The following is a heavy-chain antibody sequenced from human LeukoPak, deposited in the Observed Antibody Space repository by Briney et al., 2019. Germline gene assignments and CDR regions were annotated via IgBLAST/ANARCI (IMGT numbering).Heavy chain of an antibody. CDR3: ARLRVYDCGDYYYYGMDV. V-gene: IGHV4-59*01. J-gene: IGHJ6*02. Sequence: SETLSLTCTVSGGSISSYYWSWIRQPPGKGLEWIGYIYYSGSTNYNPSLKSRVTISVDTSKNQFSLKLSSVTAADTAVYYCARLRVYDCGDYYYYGMDVWGQGTTVTVSS. CDR1: GGSISSYY. D-gene: IGHD4-17*01. CDR2: IYYSGST.